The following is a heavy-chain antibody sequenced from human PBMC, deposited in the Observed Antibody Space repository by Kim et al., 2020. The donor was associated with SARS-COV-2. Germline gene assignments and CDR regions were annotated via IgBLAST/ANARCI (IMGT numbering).Heavy chain of an antibody. Sequence: SGPTLVNPTQTLTLTCTFSGFSLSTSGMCVSWIRQPPGKALEWLARIDWDDDKYYSTSLKTRLTISKDTSKNQVVLTMTNMDPVDTATYYCARTYYDILSGYYYGMDVWGQGTTVTVSS. CDR3: ARTYYDILSGYYYGMDV. V-gene: IGHV2-70*11. J-gene: IGHJ6*02. CDR2: IDWDDDK. CDR1: GFSLSTSGMC. D-gene: IGHD3-9*01.